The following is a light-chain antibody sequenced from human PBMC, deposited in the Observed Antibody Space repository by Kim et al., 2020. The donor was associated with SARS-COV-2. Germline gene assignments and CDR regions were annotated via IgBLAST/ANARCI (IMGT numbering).Light chain of an antibody. J-gene: IGKJ1*01. V-gene: IGKV1-5*03. CDR2: KTS. Sequence: DIQMKQSPSTLSASVGDRVTITCRASQSISTWLAWYQQKPGKAPKLLIYKTSSLQSGVPSRFSGSGSGTEFTLTVSSLQPDDLATYYCQQYNSYPWTFGQGTKVDIK. CDR1: QSISTW. CDR3: QQYNSYPWT.